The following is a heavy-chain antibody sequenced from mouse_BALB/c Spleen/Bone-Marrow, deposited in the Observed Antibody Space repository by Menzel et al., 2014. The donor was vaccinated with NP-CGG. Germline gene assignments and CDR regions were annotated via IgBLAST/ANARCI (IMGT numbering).Heavy chain of an antibody. Sequence: EVQVVESGGGLVQPGGSRKLSRAASGFTFSSFGMHWIRQAPEKGLEWVAYISSGSNTIYYEDTVKGRFTISRDNPKNTLFLQMASLRSEDTAMYYCARRGTMITAGPFAYWGQGTLVTVSA. CDR1: GFTFSSFG. D-gene: IGHD2-4*01. CDR3: ARRGTMITAGPFAY. CDR2: ISSGSNTI. V-gene: IGHV5-17*02. J-gene: IGHJ3*01.